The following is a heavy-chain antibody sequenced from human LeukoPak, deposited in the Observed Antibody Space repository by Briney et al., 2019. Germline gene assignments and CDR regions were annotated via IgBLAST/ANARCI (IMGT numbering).Heavy chain of an antibody. J-gene: IGHJ5*02. CDR3: ARDADCGGDCYHNWFDP. CDR1: GYTFTGYY. CDR2: INPNSGGT. Sequence: ASVKVSCKASGYTFTGYYMHWVRQAPGRGLEWMGWINPNSGGTNYAQKFQGRVTMTRDTSISTAYMELSRLRSDDTAVYYCARDADCGGDCYHNWFDPWGQGTLVTVSS. V-gene: IGHV1-2*02. D-gene: IGHD2-21*02.